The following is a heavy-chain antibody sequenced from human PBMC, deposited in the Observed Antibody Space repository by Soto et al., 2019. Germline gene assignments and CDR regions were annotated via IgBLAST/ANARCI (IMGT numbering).Heavy chain of an antibody. Sequence: PGGSLRLSCAASGFTFSSYGMHWVRQAPGKGLEWVAVIWYDGSNKYYADSVKGRFTISRDNSKNTLYLQMNSLRAEDTAVYYCAREFQYYFCSGIRTTGWFDFWGQGTLVTVSS. V-gene: IGHV3-33*01. J-gene: IGHJ5*01. CDR3: AREFQYYFCSGIRTTGWFDF. D-gene: IGHD3-10*01. CDR2: IWYDGSNK. CDR1: GFTFSSYG.